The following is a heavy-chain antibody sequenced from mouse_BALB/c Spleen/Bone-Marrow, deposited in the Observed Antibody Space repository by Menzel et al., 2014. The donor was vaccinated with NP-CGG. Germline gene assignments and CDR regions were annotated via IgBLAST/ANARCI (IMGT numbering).Heavy chain of an antibody. Sequence: QAQLQQSGPELVRPGVSVKISCKGSSYTFTDYAMHWVKQSHAKSLEWIGVISTYYGNTNYNQKFKGKATMTVDKSSSTAYMELARLTSEDSAVYYCARGYYGNTGFAYWGQGTLVTVSA. CDR3: ARGYYGNTGFAY. D-gene: IGHD2-1*01. CDR1: SYTFTDYA. V-gene: IGHV1-67*01. CDR2: ISTYYGNT. J-gene: IGHJ3*01.